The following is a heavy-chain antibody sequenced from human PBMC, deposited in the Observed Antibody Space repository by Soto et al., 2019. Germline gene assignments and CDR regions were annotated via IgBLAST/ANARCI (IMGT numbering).Heavy chain of an antibody. D-gene: IGHD6-13*01. CDR2: IYYSGST. CDR1: GGSISSYY. J-gene: IGHJ4*02. V-gene: IGHV4-59*01. CDR3: ASIRGSSWELDY. Sequence: PSXTLSLTCTVSGGSISSYYWSWIRQPPGKGLEWIGYIYYSGSTNYNPSLKSRVTISVDTSKNQFSLKLSSVTAADTAVYYCASIRGSSWELDYWGQGTLVTVSS.